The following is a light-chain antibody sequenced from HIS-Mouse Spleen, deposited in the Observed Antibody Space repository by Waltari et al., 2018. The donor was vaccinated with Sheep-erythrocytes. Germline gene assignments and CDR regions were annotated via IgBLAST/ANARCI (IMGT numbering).Light chain of an antibody. CDR3: CSYAGSYNHV. V-gene: IGLV2-11*01. CDR2: DAS. J-gene: IGLJ1*01. CDR1: SSDVGGYNY. Sequence: QSALTQPRSVSGSPGQSVTISCTGTSSDVGGYNYVPWYQQHPGKAPNLMIYDASKGPAGVPDRVSGSKSGNTASLTISGLQAEDEADYYCCSYAGSYNHVFATGTKVTVL.